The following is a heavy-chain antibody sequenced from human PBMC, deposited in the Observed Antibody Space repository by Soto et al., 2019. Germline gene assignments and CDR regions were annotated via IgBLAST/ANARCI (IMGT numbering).Heavy chain of an antibody. J-gene: IGHJ4*02. CDR1: GFTFSSYG. D-gene: IGHD3-22*01. Sequence: QVQLVESGGGVVQPGRSLRLSCAASGFTFSSYGMHWVRQAPGKGLEWVAVISYDGSNKYFADSVKGRFTISRDNSKSTLYLQMNSLRAEDRAEYYCAKDVGYGSSGYCDYWGQGILITVSS. V-gene: IGHV3-30*18. CDR3: AKDVGYGSSGYCDY. CDR2: ISYDGSNK.